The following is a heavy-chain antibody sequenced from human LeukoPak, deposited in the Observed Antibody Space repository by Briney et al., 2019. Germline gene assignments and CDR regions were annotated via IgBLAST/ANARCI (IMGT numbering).Heavy chain of an antibody. CDR2: IYYGGST. CDR3: TRHSGSYLFSDY. V-gene: IGHV4-30-2*03. Sequence: PSQTLSLTCTVSGGSISSGGYSWSWIRQPPGKGLEWIGTIYYGGSTFYKPSLESRVTISADTSKNQFSLKLRSVTAADTAAYYCTRHSGSYLFSDYWGQGTLVTVSS. CDR1: GGSISSGGYS. D-gene: IGHD1-26*01. J-gene: IGHJ4*02.